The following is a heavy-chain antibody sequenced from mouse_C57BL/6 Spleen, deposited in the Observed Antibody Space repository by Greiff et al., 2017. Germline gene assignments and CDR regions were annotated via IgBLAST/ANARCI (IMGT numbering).Heavy chain of an antibody. J-gene: IGHJ3*01. D-gene: IGHD1-1*01. Sequence: VQLQQSGAELVRPGASVKLSCKASGYTFTDYYINWVKQRPGQGLEWIARIYPGSGNTYYNEKFKGKATLTAEKSSSTAYMQLSSLTSEDSAVYFCARGTTVDSWFAYWGQGTLVTVSA. CDR1: GYTFTDYY. V-gene: IGHV1-76*01. CDR3: ARGTTVDSWFAY. CDR2: IYPGSGNT.